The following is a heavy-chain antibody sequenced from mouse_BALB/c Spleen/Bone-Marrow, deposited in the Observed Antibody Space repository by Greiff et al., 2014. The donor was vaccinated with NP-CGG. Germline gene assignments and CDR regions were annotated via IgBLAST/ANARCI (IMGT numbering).Heavy chain of an antibody. CDR2: IWRNGNT. D-gene: IGHD2-3*01. CDR1: GFSLTNYG. J-gene: IGHJ4*01. CDR3: VKNSYDGDAMDY. Sequence: VKLMESGPGLVQPSQNLSITCTVSGFSLTNYGVHWVRQSPGKGLEWLGVIWRNGNTDYNATFMSRLNITKDNSKSQVFFKMNSLHADDTAVYYCVKNSYDGDAMDYWGQGTSVTVSS. V-gene: IGHV2-5*01.